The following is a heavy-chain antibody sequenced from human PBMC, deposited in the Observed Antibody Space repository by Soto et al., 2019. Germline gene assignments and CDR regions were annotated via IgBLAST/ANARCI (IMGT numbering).Heavy chain of an antibody. CDR1: GFPFDDFA. Sequence: GGSLRLSCTGSGFPFDDFAINWVRQAPGKGLEWVAVISYDGSNKYYADSVKGRFTISRDNSKNTLYLQMNSLRAEDTAVYYCARPHSSGWYRIDYWGQGTLVTVSS. CDR3: ARPHSSGWYRIDY. D-gene: IGHD6-19*01. J-gene: IGHJ4*02. V-gene: IGHV3-30*17. CDR2: ISYDGSNK.